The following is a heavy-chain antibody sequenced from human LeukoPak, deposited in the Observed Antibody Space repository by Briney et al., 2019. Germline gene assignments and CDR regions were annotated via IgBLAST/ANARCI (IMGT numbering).Heavy chain of an antibody. V-gene: IGHV3-23*01. CDR1: GFTFSNYW. CDR3: VRGDDIGKHPTRAYYFDI. Sequence: GGSLRLSCEASGFTFSNYWMSWVRQAPGKGLEWVSTTGLESVHTLCADSVQGRFTVSRDNSRNTLDLQMDNLTVDDTAIYYCVRGDDIGKHPTRAYYFDIWGQGTLVSVSS. CDR2: TGLESVHT. D-gene: IGHD3-10*01. J-gene: IGHJ4*02.